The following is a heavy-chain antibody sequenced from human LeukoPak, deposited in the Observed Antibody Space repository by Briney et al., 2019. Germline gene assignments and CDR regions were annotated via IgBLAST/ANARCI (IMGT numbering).Heavy chain of an antibody. CDR1: GYTFTGYY. CDR2: IIPIFGTA. D-gene: IGHD3-22*01. CDR3: ARATTLYDSSGYLAT. J-gene: IGHJ4*02. V-gene: IGHV1-69*13. Sequence: SVKVSCKASGYTFTGYYMHWVRQAPGQGLEWMGGIIPIFGTANYAQKFQGRVTITADESTSTAYMELSSLRSEDTAVYYCARATTLYDSSGYLATWGQGTLVTVSS.